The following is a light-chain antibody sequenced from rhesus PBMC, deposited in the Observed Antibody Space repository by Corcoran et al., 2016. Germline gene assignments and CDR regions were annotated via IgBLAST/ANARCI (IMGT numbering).Light chain of an antibody. CDR1: QGISNS. Sequence: DIQMTQSPSSLSASVGDTVTITCRASQGISNSLAWYQQKPGKAPKPLIYNASNLESGVPSRFSGSGSGTDFTLTISILQPEDFAAYYCQQHNSFPFTFGPGTKLDIK. CDR3: QQHNSFPFT. CDR2: NAS. V-gene: IGKV1S14*01. J-gene: IGKJ3*01.